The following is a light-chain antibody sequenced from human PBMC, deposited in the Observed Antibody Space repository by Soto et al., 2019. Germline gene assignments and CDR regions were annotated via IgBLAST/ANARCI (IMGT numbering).Light chain of an antibody. J-gene: IGKJ1*01. V-gene: IGKV3-20*01. CDR2: ATS. CDR1: QSVSRTY. Sequence: IVLTQSPGTLSLSPGERATLCCRASQSVSRTYLAWYQQKPVQAPRLLIYATSSRATGIPDRFSGSGSGTDFTLTISRLEPEDFAVYYCQQYGRSGTFGQGTKVDIK. CDR3: QQYGRSGT.